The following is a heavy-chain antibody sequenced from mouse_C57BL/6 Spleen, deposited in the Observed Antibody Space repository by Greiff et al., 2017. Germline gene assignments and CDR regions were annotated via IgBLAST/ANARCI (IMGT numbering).Heavy chain of an antibody. J-gene: IGHJ3*01. D-gene: IGHD1-1*01. Sequence: EVQRVESGGGLVKPGGSLKLSCAASGFTFSSYTMSWVRQTPEKRLEWVATISGGGGNTYYPDSVKGRFTISRDNAKNTLYLQMSSLRSEDTALYYCASSITTVVATPFAYWGQGTLVTVSA. CDR1: GFTFSSYT. CDR2: ISGGGGNT. CDR3: ASSITTVVATPFAY. V-gene: IGHV5-9*01.